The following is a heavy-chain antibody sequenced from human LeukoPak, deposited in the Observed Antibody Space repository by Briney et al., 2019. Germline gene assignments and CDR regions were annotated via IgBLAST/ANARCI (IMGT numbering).Heavy chain of an antibody. J-gene: IGHJ5*02. CDR2: IDYSGYT. CDR1: NGSINNDY. Sequence: PSETLSLTRNVSNGSINNDYWLWVRQPPGKGLEWIAYIDYSGYTDYNPSVKSRVTMSIDTSKSQFTLHLRSVSAADTAIYYCATCAPNRYWLAPWGQGILVTVSS. V-gene: IGHV4-59*08. CDR3: ATCAPNRYWLAP.